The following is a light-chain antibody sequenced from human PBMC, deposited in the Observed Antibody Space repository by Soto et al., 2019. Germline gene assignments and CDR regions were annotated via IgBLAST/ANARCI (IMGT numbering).Light chain of an antibody. J-gene: IGLJ2*01. CDR3: SSYTSSSTML. CDR2: EVS. V-gene: IGLV2-14*01. Sequence: QAVVTQPASVSGSPGQSITISCTGTSSDVGGYNYVSWYQQHPGKAPKLMIYEVSNRPSGVSSRFSGSKSGNTASLTISGLQAEDEGDYYCSSYTSSSTMLFGGGTKVTVL. CDR1: SSDVGGYNY.